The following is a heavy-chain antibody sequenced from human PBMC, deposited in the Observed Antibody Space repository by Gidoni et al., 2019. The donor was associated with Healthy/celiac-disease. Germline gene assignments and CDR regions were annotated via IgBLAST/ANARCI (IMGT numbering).Heavy chain of an antibody. V-gene: IGHV4-31*03. J-gene: IGHJ4*02. CDR1: GGSISSGGYY. CDR3: ARVGVVNEWLVLDY. Sequence: QVQLQESGPGLVTPSQTLSLTCTVSGGSISSGGYYWSWIRQHPGKGLEWIGYIYYSGSTYYNPSLKSRVTISVDTSKNQFSLKLSSVTAADTAVYYCARVGVVNEWLVLDYWGQGTLVTVSS. CDR2: IYYSGST. D-gene: IGHD6-19*01.